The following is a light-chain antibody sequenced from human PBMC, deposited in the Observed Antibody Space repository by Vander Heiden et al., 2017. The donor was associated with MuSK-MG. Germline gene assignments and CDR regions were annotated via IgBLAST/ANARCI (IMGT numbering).Light chain of an antibody. CDR3: AAWDDSLSGRGV. Sequence: QSVLTQPPSASGTPGQRVTISCSGSSSNIGSNYVYWYQQLPGTAPKLLIYSNNQRPSGVPDRFSCSKSGTSASLAISGLRSEDEADYYCAAWDDSLSGRGVFGGGTKLTVL. J-gene: IGLJ3*02. V-gene: IGLV1-47*02. CDR2: SNN. CDR1: SSNIGSNY.